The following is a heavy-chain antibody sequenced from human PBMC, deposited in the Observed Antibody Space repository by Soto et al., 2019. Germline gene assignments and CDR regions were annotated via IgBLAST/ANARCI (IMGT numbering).Heavy chain of an antibody. Sequence: SETLSLTCTVSGGSISSSSYYWGWIRQPPGKGLEWIGSIYYSGSTYYNPSLKSRVTISVDTSKNQFSLKLSSVTAADTAVYYCASQYYDFWSGYYNMWYYYYGMDAWGQGPTVTVSS. J-gene: IGHJ6*02. CDR1: GGSISSSSYY. D-gene: IGHD3-3*01. V-gene: IGHV4-39*01. CDR2: IYYSGST. CDR3: ASQYYDFWSGYYNMWYYYYGMDA.